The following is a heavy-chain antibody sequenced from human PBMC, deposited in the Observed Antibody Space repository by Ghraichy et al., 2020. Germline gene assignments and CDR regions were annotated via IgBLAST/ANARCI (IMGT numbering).Heavy chain of an antibody. CDR2: IYYSGST. CDR3: ARHLRSQRWLQFAPGDAFDI. Sequence: SETLSLTCTVSGGSISSYYWSWNRQPPGKGLEWIGYIYYSGSTNYNPSLKSRVTISVDTSKNQFSLKLSSVTAADTAVYYCARHLRSQRWLQFAPGDAFDIWGQGTMVTVSS. D-gene: IGHD5-24*01. CDR1: GGSISSYY. J-gene: IGHJ3*02. V-gene: IGHV4-59*08.